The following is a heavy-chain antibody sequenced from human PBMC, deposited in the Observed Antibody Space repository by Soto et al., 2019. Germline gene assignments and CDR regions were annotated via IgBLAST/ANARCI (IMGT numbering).Heavy chain of an antibody. Sequence: PGGSLRLSCAASGFTFSSYGMHWVRQAPGKGLEWVAVIWYDGSNKYYADSVKGRFTISRDNSKNTLYLQMNSLRAEDTAVYYCAREGMATTPIDYWGQGTLVTVSS. CDR1: GFTFSSYG. J-gene: IGHJ4*02. V-gene: IGHV3-33*01. CDR3: AREGMATTPIDY. D-gene: IGHD5-12*01. CDR2: IWYDGSNK.